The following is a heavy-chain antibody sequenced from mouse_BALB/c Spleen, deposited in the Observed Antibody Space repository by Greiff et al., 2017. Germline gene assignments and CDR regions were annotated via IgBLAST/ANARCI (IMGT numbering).Heavy chain of an antibody. Sequence: VQLQESGPGLVQPSQSLSITCTVSGFSLTSYGVHWVRQSPGKGLEWLGVIWSGGSTDYHAAFISRLSISKDNSKSQVFFKMNSLQAKDTAIYCCTRNDVEYAMDYWGQGTSVTVSA. D-gene: IGHD2-3*01. CDR2: IWSGGST. CDR3: TRNDVEYAMDY. J-gene: IGHJ4*01. V-gene: IGHV2-2*02. CDR1: GFSLTSYG.